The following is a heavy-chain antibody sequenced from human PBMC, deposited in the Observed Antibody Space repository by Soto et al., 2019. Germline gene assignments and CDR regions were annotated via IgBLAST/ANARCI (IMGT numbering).Heavy chain of an antibody. CDR2: VYYTEGT. CDR3: VSAAKWELLFDY. V-gene: IGHV4-39*01. Sequence: SETLSLTCTVSGGSISSSNYYWAWIRQPPGKGLEWIGNVYYTEGTYYNPSLKSRVTISVDTSKNQVSLKLFSVTAADTAVYYCVSAAKWELLFDYWGQGALVTVSS. J-gene: IGHJ4*02. D-gene: IGHD1-26*01. CDR1: GGSISSSNYY.